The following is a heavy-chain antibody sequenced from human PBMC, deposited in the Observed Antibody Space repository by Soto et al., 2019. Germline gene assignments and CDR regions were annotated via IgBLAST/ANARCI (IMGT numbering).Heavy chain of an antibody. Sequence: GSLRLSCSASGFTFSSYSINWVPQAPGKGLEGVSYISSSSSTIYYPNSVKGRFTISRDNAKNSLYLQMNSLRDEDTAVYYCARGQFGLPYQERFDYWGQGTLVTVSS. CDR2: ISSSSSTI. V-gene: IGHV3-48*02. D-gene: IGHD2-2*01. CDR1: GFTFSSYS. CDR3: ARGQFGLPYQERFDY. J-gene: IGHJ4*02.